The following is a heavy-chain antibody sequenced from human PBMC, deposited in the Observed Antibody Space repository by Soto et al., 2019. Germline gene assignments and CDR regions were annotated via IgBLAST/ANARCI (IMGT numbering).Heavy chain of an antibody. CDR3: AARSCYPSTCFHPGPY. V-gene: IGHV1-69*02. J-gene: IGHJ4*02. D-gene: IGHD6-13*01. Sequence: QVQLVQSAAEMKKPGSSVKVSCKASGGTFNSYTFSWVRQAPGQGLEWMGRIIPILDMTTYSPSFQGRVTITADKFTNTVYMELSSLTSEDTALYFCAARSCYPSTCFHPGPYWGQGTLVAVSS. CDR1: GGTFNSYT. CDR2: IIPILDMT.